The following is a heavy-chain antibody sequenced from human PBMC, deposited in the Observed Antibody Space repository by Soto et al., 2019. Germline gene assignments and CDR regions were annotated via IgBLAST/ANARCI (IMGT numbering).Heavy chain of an antibody. V-gene: IGHV4-39*06. J-gene: IGHJ4*02. CDR2: IYYGGIT. CDR3: AKRYGGTLDY. Sequence: SETQRHRNTVAYGTSSSTSCHWGRIQQHPGKGLEWIGTIYYGGITNYKPSLKRRVTISVDTSKHQFPLKLSSVTAVDTALYSCAKRYGGTLDYWGQGTLVSASP. D-gene: IGHD4-17*01. CDR1: YGTSSSTSCH.